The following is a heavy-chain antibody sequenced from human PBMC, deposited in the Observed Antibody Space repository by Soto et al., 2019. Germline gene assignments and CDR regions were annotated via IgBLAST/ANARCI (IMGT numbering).Heavy chain of an antibody. CDR2: ISYDGSNK. D-gene: IGHD3-3*01. CDR1: GFTFSSCA. J-gene: IGHJ6*02. Sequence: GGXLRLSWAASGFTFSSCAMHWVRQAPGKGLEWVAVISYDGSNKYYADSVKGRFTISRDNSKNTLYLQMNSLRAEDTAVYYCARDDYDFWSGSDYSGMDVWGQGNTVTVSS. CDR3: ARDDYDFWSGSDYSGMDV. V-gene: IGHV3-30-3*01.